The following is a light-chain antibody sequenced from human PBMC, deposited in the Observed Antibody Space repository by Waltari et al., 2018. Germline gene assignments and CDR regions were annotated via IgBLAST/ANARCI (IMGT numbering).Light chain of an antibody. J-gene: IGLJ3*02. CDR1: SSDVGSYNI. V-gene: IGLV2-23*02. Sequence: QSALTQAASVSGSPGQSITISCTGTSSDVGSYNIVSWYQQHPGKAPNLLISDVTKRPTGVSNRFSGSKSGNAASLTISGLQAEDEADYFCSSYGSINTWLFGGGTKLTVL. CDR3: SSYGSINTWL. CDR2: DVT.